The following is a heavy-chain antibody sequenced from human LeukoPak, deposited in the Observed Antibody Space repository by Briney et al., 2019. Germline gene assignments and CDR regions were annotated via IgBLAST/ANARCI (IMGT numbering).Heavy chain of an antibody. CDR1: GYTFTSYD. CDR3: ARDGPYGSGSFPDY. D-gene: IGHD3-10*01. J-gene: IGHJ4*02. V-gene: IGHV1-8*02. CDR2: MNPNSGNT. Sequence: ASVKVSCKASGYTFTSYDINWVRQATGQGLEWMGWMNPNSGNTGYAQKLQGRVTMTTDTSTSTAYMELRSLRSDDTAVYYCARDGPYGSGSFPDYWGQGTLVTASS.